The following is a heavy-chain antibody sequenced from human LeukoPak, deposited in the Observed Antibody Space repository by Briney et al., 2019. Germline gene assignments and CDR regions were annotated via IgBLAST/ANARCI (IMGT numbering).Heavy chain of an antibody. CDR2: ISWNSGSI. CDR1: GFTFDDYG. CDR3: ARDSSGYDAFDI. D-gene: IGHD3-22*01. Sequence: GGSLRLSCAASGFTFDDYGMSWVRQAPGKGLEWVSGISWNSGSIGYADSVKGRFTISRDNAKNSLYLQMNSLRAEDTALYYCARDSSGYDAFDIWGQGTMVTVSS. V-gene: IGHV3-9*01. J-gene: IGHJ3*02.